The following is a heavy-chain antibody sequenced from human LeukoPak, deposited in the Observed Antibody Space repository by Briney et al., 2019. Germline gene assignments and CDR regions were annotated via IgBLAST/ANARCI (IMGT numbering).Heavy chain of an antibody. CDR2: IYYSGST. D-gene: IGHD2-21*02. V-gene: IGHV4-31*03. CDR3: ERDRERGYCGGDCSTKIYGMDV. CDR1: GGSISSGGYY. Sequence: SETLSLTCTVSGGSISSGGYYWSWIRQHPGKGLEWIGYIYYSGSTYYNPSLKSRVTISVDTSKNQFSLKLSSVTAADTAVYYCERDRERGYCGGDCSTKIYGMDVWGQGTTVTVSS. J-gene: IGHJ6*02.